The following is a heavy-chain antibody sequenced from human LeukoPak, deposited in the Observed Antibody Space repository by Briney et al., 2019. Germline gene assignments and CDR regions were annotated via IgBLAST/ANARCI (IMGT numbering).Heavy chain of an antibody. CDR1: GGTFSSYA. CDR2: IIPIFGTA. D-gene: IGHD4-17*01. J-gene: IGHJ6*03. Sequence: SVKVSCKASGGTFSSYAISWVRQAPAQGLEWMGGIIPIFGTANYAQKFQGRVTITADKSTSTAYMELSSLRSEDTAVYYCARAYGAYYYYYMDVWGKGTTVTVSS. V-gene: IGHV1-69*06. CDR3: ARAYGAYYYYYMDV.